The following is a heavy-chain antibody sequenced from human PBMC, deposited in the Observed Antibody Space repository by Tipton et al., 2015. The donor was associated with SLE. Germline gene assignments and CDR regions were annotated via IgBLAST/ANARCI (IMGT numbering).Heavy chain of an antibody. D-gene: IGHD3-3*01. V-gene: IGHV4-39*07. CDR1: GGSISSSSYY. J-gene: IGHJ6*02. Sequence: TLSLTCTVSGGSISSSSYYWGWIRQPPGKGLEWIGSIYYSGSTYYNPSLKSRVTISVDTSKNQFSLKLSSVTAADTAVYYCARDPGALNEYYDFWSGSRYYYGMDVWGQGTTVTVSS. CDR2: IYYSGST. CDR3: ARDPGALNEYYDFWSGSRYYYGMDV.